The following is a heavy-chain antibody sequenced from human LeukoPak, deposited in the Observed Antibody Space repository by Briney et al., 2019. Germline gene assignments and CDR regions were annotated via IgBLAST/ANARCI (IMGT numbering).Heavy chain of an antibody. D-gene: IGHD2-2*01. J-gene: IGHJ5*02. CDR3: ARDGLYCSSTSCLPYNWFDP. CDR1: GGSISSGGYY. CDR2: IYYSGST. Sequence: SETLSLTCTVSGGSISSGGYYWSWIRQHPGKGLEWIGYIYYSGSTYYNPSLKSRVTISVDTSKNQFSLKLSSVTAADTAVYYCARDGLYCSSTSCLPYNWFDPWGQGTLVTVSS. V-gene: IGHV4-31*03.